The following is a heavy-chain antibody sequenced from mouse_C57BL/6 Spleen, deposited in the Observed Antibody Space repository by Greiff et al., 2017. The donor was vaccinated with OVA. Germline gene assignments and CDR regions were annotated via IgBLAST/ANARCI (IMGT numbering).Heavy chain of an antibody. CDR3: ARFMIYYYGSSYLFDY. J-gene: IGHJ2*01. Sequence: VQLQQSGAELVKPGASVKISCKASGYTFTDYYINWVKQRPGQGLEWIGKIGPGSGSTYYNEKFKGKATLTADKSSSTAYMQLSSLTSEDSAVYFCARFMIYYYGSSYLFDYWGQGTTLTVSS. V-gene: IGHV1-77*01. D-gene: IGHD1-1*01. CDR2: IGPGSGST. CDR1: GYTFTDYY.